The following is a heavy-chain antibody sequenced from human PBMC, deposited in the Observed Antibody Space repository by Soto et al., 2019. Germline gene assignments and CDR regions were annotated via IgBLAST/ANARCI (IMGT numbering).Heavy chain of an antibody. CDR2: ISYDGSNK. D-gene: IGHD5-18*01. CDR1: GFTFSSYA. J-gene: IGHJ6*02. CDR3: ARPMVMFDYYYYYGMDV. V-gene: IGHV3-30-3*01. Sequence: GGSLRLSCAASGFTFSSYAMHWVRQAPGKGLEWVAVISYDGSNKYYADSVKGRFTISRDNSKNTLYLQMNSLRAEDTAVYYCARPMVMFDYYYYYGMDVWGQGTTVTVYS.